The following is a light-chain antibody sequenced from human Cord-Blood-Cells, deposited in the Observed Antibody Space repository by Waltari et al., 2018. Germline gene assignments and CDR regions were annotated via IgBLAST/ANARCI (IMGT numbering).Light chain of an antibody. Sequence: DIVMTQSPDSLAVSLGERATINCKSSQSVLYSSNNTNYLAWYQPKPGQPPKLLIYWASTRESGVPDRFSGSGSGTDFTLAISSLQAEDVAVYYCQQYDSTPPTFGQGTKVEIK. CDR1: QSVLYSSNNTNY. CDR2: WAS. CDR3: QQYDSTPPT. V-gene: IGKV4-1*01. J-gene: IGKJ1*01.